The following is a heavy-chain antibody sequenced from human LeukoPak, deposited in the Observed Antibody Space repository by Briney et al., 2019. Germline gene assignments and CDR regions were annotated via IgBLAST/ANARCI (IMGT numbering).Heavy chain of an antibody. CDR1: GFTFSNAW. D-gene: IGHD3-3*01. J-gene: IGHJ5*02. V-gene: IGHV3-15*01. CDR2: IKSKTDGGTT. Sequence: GGSLRLSCAASGFTFSNAWMSWVRQAPGKGLEWVGRIKSKTDGGTTDYAAPVKGRFTISRDDSKNTLYLQMNSLKTEDTAVYYCTTEGASTYYDFWSGYYRTDNWFDPWGQGTLVTVSS. CDR3: TTEGASTYYDFWSGYYRTDNWFDP.